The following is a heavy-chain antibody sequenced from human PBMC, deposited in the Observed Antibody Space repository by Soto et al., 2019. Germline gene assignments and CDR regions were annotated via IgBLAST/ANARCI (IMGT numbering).Heavy chain of an antibody. CDR3: ARGSGYDLPLSLGCYYGMDV. Sequence: PSVNVSCKASGYTFTGYYMHWVRQAPGQGLEWMGWINPNSGGTNYAQKFQGRVTMTRDTSISTAYMELSRLRSDDTAVYYCARGSGYDLPLSLGCYYGMDVWGQGTTVTVS. V-gene: IGHV1-2*02. CDR1: GYTFTGYY. CDR2: INPNSGGT. J-gene: IGHJ6*02. D-gene: IGHD5-12*01.